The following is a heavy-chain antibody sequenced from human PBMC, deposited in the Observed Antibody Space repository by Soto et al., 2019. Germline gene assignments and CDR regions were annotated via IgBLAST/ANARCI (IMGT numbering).Heavy chain of an antibody. Sequence: PSETLSLTCTVSGDSISGGDYYWSWIRQPPGKGLEWIGYIYYSGSTNYNPSLKSRVTISVDTSKNQFSLKLNSVTAADTAVYYCARYYVSGSYFDSWGQGTLVTVSS. V-gene: IGHV4-61*08. CDR1: GDSISGGDYY. J-gene: IGHJ5*01. CDR2: IYYSGST. CDR3: ARYYVSGSYFDS. D-gene: IGHD3-10*01.